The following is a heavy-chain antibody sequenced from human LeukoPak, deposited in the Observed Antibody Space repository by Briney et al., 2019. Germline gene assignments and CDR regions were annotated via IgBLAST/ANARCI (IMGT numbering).Heavy chain of an antibody. Sequence: GGSLRLSCAASGFTFSHYWMTWVRQAPGKGLEWVANIKQDGSEKYYVDSVKGRFTISRDNAKNSLYLQMNSLRAEDTAVYFCAKDLSPMVGAKTFDYWGQGTLVTVSS. V-gene: IGHV3-7*01. CDR1: GFTFSHYW. CDR2: IKQDGSEK. CDR3: AKDLSPMVGAKTFDY. D-gene: IGHD1-26*01. J-gene: IGHJ4*02.